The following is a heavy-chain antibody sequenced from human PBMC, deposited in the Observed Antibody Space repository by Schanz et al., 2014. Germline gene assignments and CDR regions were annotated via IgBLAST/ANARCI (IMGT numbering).Heavy chain of an antibody. CDR1: GFTFNSYA. D-gene: IGHD2-15*01. CDR2: ISHSGGSK. J-gene: IGHJ6*02. Sequence: DVQLLESGGGLVQPGGSLRLSCAASGFTFNSYAMTWVRQAPGKGLEWVSSISHSGGSKYYADSVKGRFTISRDNSENTPYLQMNSLSADDTAVFDWAEEIGECSGGACYDYYYSCLDVWGQGTTVTVSS. V-gene: IGHV3-23*01. CDR3: AEEIGECSGGACYDYYYSCLDV.